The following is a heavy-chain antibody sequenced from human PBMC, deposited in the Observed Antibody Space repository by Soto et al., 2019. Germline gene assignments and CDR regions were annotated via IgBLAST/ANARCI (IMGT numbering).Heavy chain of an antibody. CDR1: GGTFSSYS. Sequence: QVQLVQSVAEVKKPGSSVKVSCKASGGTFSSYSLNWVRQAPGQGLEWTGEIIPIFGTANYAQKFQGRVPSTADESTSTAFRVVSSLRSEDTAVYYCARDGGRHSGGIDYWCQGNLVTVSS. J-gene: IGHJ4*02. D-gene: IGHD1-26*01. V-gene: IGHV1-69*01. CDR2: IIPIFGTA. CDR3: ARDGGRHSGGIDY.